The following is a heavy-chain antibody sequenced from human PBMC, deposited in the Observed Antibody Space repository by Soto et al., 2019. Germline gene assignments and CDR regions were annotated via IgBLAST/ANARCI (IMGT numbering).Heavy chain of an antibody. CDR1: GGSISSGGYY. D-gene: IGHD2-15*01. V-gene: IGHV4-31*03. J-gene: IGHJ5*02. CDR3: ARADCSGGSRYLGNWFDP. CDR2: IYYSGST. Sequence: SETLSLTCTVSGGSISSGGYYWSWIRQHPGKGLEWIGYIYYSGSTYYNPSLKSRVTISVDTSKNQFSLKLSSVTAADTAVYYCARADCSGGSRYLGNWFDPWGQGTLVTVSS.